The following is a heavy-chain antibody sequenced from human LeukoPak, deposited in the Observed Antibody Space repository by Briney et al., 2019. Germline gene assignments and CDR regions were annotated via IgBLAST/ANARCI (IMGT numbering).Heavy chain of an antibody. V-gene: IGHV4-39*01. Sequence: SETLSLTCTVSGGSISSSNYYWGWIRQPPGKGLDWIGNIYYSGSTYYNPSLKSRVTISVDTSKNQFSLKLSSVTAADTAVYYCARTNGYSYGAIDYWGQGTLDTVSS. D-gene: IGHD5-18*01. CDR1: GGSISSSNYY. CDR3: ARTNGYSYGAIDY. J-gene: IGHJ4*02. CDR2: IYYSGST.